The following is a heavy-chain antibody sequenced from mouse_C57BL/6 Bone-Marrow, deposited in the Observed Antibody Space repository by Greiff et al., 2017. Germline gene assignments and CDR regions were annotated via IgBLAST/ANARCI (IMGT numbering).Heavy chain of an antibody. CDR1: GYTFTSYG. D-gene: IGHD1-1*01. J-gene: IGHJ1*03. CDR3: ARGAVLLRLEWYFDV. CDR2: IYPRSGNT. Sequence: QVHVKQSGAELARPGASVKLSCKASGYTFTSYGISWVKQRTGQGLEWIGEIYPRSGNTYYNEKFKGKATLTADKSSSTAYMELRSLTAEDSAVYFCARGAVLLRLEWYFDVWGTGTTVTVSS. V-gene: IGHV1-81*01.